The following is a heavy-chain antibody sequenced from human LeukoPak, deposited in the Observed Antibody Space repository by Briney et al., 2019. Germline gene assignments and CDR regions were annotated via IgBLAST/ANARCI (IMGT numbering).Heavy chain of an antibody. D-gene: IGHD3-3*01. CDR2: IYHSGST. V-gene: IGHV4-30-2*01. CDR3: ARGGRITISRPYFY. J-gene: IGHJ4*02. CDR1: GGSISSGGYS. Sequence: PSQTLSLTCAVYGGSISSGGYSWSWIRQPPGKGVEWVGYIYHSGSTYYNPSLKSRVTISVDRSKNQFSLKLSSVTAADTAVYYCARGGRITISRPYFYWGQGTLVTVSS.